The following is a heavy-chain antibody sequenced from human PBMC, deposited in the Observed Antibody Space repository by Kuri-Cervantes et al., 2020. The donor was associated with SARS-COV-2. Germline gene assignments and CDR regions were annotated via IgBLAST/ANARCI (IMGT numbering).Heavy chain of an antibody. Sequence: GESLKISCAASGFTFSSYAMNWVRQAPGKGLEWVAVISYDGSNKYYADSVKGRFTISRDNSKNTLYLQMNSLRAEDTAVYYCARDITMVRGAYFDYWGQGTLVTVSS. V-gene: IGHV3-30-3*01. J-gene: IGHJ4*02. D-gene: IGHD3-10*01. CDR3: ARDITMVRGAYFDY. CDR1: GFTFSSYA. CDR2: ISYDGSNK.